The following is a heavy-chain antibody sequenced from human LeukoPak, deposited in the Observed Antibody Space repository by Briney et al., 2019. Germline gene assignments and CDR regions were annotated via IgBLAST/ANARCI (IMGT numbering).Heavy chain of an antibody. D-gene: IGHD3-22*01. CDR2: IYLGVSDT. CDR1: GDKFSTYW. J-gene: IGHJ4*02. Sequence: GESLNISCKGIGDKFSTYWIGWVRQMPGKGLEWMGSIYLGVSDTRYSPSFQGRVSLSADKSASTAYLQWSSLKASDTAIYYCARRKFDSSGSAFFDYWGRGTLVTVSS. V-gene: IGHV5-51*01. CDR3: ARRKFDSSGSAFFDY.